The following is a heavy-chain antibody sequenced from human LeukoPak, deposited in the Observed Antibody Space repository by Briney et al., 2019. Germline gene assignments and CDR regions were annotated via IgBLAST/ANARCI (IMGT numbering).Heavy chain of an antibody. CDR3: ARDHVVPAAIDY. Sequence: SETLSLTCTVSGGSISGYYWSWIRQPAGKGLEWIGRIYSSGTTNYNPSLKSRVTISVDTSKNQFSLKLSSVTAADTAVYYCARDHVVPAAIDYWGQGTLVTVSS. V-gene: IGHV4-4*07. CDR2: IYSSGTT. CDR1: GGSISGYY. J-gene: IGHJ4*02. D-gene: IGHD2-2*01.